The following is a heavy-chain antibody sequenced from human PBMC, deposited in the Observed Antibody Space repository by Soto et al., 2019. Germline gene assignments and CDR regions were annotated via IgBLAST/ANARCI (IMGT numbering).Heavy chain of an antibody. V-gene: IGHV4-39*01. CDR2: IYYTGST. D-gene: IGHD3-22*01. Sequence: SETLSLTCTVSGGSISSSSYYWGWIRQPPGKGLEWIGSIYYTGSTYSNPSLKSRVTISVATSKNQFSLRLSSVTAADTAVYYCAGLKYFHSSDYLVQWGQGTRVS. J-gene: IGHJ4*02. CDR1: GGSISSSSYY. CDR3: AGLKYFHSSDYLVQ.